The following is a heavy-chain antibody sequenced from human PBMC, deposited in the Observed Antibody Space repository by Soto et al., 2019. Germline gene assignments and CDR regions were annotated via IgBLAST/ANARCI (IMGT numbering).Heavy chain of an antibody. CDR3: AREGSSGYYGNYFDY. Sequence: QVQLVQSGAEVKKPGSSVKVSCKASGGTFSSYAISWVRQAPGQGLEWMGGIIPIFGTAHYAQKCQGRVTITADESTSTAYMELSSLRSEDTAVYYCAREGSSGYYGNYFDYWGQGTLVTVSS. J-gene: IGHJ4*02. CDR1: GGTFSSYA. CDR2: IIPIFGTA. D-gene: IGHD3-22*01. V-gene: IGHV1-69*01.